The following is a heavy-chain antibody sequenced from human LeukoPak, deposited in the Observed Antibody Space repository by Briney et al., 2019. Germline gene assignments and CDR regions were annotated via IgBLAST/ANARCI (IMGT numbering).Heavy chain of an antibody. Sequence: SSETLSFTCAVYGGSFSGYYWSWIRQAPGKGLKWIGEINHSGSTNYNPSLKSRVTISVDTSKNQFSLKLSSVTAADTAVYYCARRVGATTGFDYWGQGTLVTVSS. D-gene: IGHD1-26*01. CDR1: GGSFSGYY. CDR3: ARRVGATTGFDY. V-gene: IGHV4-34*01. CDR2: INHSGST. J-gene: IGHJ4*02.